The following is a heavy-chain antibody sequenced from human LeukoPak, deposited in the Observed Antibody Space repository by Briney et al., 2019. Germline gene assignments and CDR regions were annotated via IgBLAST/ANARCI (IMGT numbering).Heavy chain of an antibody. CDR3: ATDGQVWFQGGLDY. CDR2: ISGSGSST. V-gene: IGHV3-23*01. J-gene: IGHJ4*02. CDR1: GFTFSSYA. D-gene: IGHD3/OR15-3a*01. Sequence: GGSLRLSCAASGFTFSSYAMSWVRQAPGKGLEWVSAISGSGSSTYYADSVKGRFTISRDNSKNTLYLQLNSLRAEDTAAYYCATDGQVWFQGGLDYWGQGTLVTVSS.